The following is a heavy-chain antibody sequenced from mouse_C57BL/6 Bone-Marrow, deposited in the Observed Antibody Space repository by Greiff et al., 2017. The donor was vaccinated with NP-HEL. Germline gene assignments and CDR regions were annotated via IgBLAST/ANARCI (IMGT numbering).Heavy chain of an antibody. V-gene: IGHV1-78*01. CDR3: AREVGRGDWYFDV. Sequence: VQLQQSDAELVKPGASVKISCKVSGYTFTDHTIHWMKQRPEQGLEWIGYIYPRDGSTKYNEKFKGKATLTADKSSSTAYMQLNSLTSEDSAVYVCAREVGRGDWYFDVWGTGTTVTVSS. CDR2: IYPRDGST. D-gene: IGHD1-3*01. J-gene: IGHJ1*03. CDR1: GYTFTDHT.